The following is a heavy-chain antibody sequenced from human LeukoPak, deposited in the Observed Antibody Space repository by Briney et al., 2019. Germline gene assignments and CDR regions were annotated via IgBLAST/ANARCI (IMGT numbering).Heavy chain of an antibody. D-gene: IGHD5-12*01. CDR2: ISYDGGDK. CDR1: GFTFSTYA. CDR3: AREFSGYAFDI. J-gene: IGHJ3*02. V-gene: IGHV3-30-3*01. Sequence: PGGSLRLSCAASGFTFSTYAMHWVRQAAGKGLEWVAVISYDGGDKHFADSVKGRFTISRDNSRNTLYLQMNSLRAEDMAVYYCAREFSGYAFDIWGQGTMVTVSS.